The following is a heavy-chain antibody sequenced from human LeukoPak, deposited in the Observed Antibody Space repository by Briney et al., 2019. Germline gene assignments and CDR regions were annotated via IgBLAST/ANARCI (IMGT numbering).Heavy chain of an antibody. V-gene: IGHV3-7*01. CDR2: INQDESKK. CDR1: GFTFSNDW. Sequence: GGSLRLSCAASGFTFSNDWMCWVRQAPGKGLEWVANINQDESKKYYADSVKGRFTISRDNAKNSLYLQMSSLAAEDTAIYYCARDHAYRADYWGQGTLVTVSS. J-gene: IGHJ4*02. CDR3: ARDHAYRADY. D-gene: IGHD2-2*01.